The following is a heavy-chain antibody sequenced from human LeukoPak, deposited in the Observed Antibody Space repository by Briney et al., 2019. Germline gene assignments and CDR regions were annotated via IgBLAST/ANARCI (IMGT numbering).Heavy chain of an antibody. D-gene: IGHD3-22*01. CDR2: IYYSEST. V-gene: IGHV4-39*01. J-gene: IGHJ3*02. Sequence: KPSETLSLTCTVSGGSISSSSYYWGWIRQPPGKDLEWIGSIYYSESTFYNPSLKSRVTISVDTSKNQFSLKLSSLTAADTAVYYCARRRDYYDSRGYYAFDIWGHGTMVTVSS. CDR1: GGSISSSSYY. CDR3: ARRRDYYDSRGYYAFDI.